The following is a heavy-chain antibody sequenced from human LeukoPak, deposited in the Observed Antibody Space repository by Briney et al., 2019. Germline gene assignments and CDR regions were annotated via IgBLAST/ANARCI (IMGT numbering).Heavy chain of an antibody. CDR1: GFTSSSYG. CDR2: ISGSGGST. D-gene: IGHD4-17*01. J-gene: IGHJ3*02. CDR3: ARSATVTTFGAFDI. Sequence: PGGSLRLSCAASGFTSSSYGMSWVRQAPGKGLEWVSAISGSGGSTYYADSVKGRFTISRDNSKNTLYLQMNSLRAEDTAVYYCARSATVTTFGAFDIWGQGTMVTVSS. V-gene: IGHV3-23*01.